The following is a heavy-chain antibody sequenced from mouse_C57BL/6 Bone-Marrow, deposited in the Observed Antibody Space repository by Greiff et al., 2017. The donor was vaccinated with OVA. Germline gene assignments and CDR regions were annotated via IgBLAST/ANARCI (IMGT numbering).Heavy chain of an antibody. CDR3: ASWFSTTVVGAMDY. D-gene: IGHD1-1*01. CDR1: GYTFTSYW. J-gene: IGHJ4*01. V-gene: IGHV1-52*01. Sequence: QVQLQQPGAELVRPGSSVKLSCKASGYTFTSYWMHWVKQRPIQGLEWIGNIDPSDSETHYNQKFKDKATLTVDKSSSTAYMQLSSLTSEDSAVYDCASWFSTTVVGAMDYWGQGTSVTVSS. CDR2: IDPSDSET.